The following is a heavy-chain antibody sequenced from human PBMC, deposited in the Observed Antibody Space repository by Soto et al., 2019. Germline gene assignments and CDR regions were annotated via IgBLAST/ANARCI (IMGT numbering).Heavy chain of an antibody. CDR1: GYTFTSYG. CDR2: ISAHNDNT. Sequence: QVNLVQSGAEVRKPGASVKVSCKGSGYTFTSYGIAWVRQAPGQGLEWMGWISAHNDNTNYAQKVQGIVTVTRDTSTSTAYMELRNLRSDDTAVYYCARGRYGDYWGQGALVTVSS. D-gene: IGHD1-1*01. V-gene: IGHV1-18*01. J-gene: IGHJ4*02. CDR3: ARGRYGDY.